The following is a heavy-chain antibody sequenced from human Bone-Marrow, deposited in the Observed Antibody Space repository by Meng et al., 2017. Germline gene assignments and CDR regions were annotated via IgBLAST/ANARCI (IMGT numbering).Heavy chain of an antibody. CDR3: ARGVPAAMYYYYYYGMDV. CDR2: MNPNGGNT. D-gene: IGHD2-2*01. Sequence: ASVKVSCKASGYTFTSYDINWVRQATGQGLEWMGWMNPNGGNTGYAQKFQGRVTITRNTSISTAYMELSSLRSEDTAVYYCARGVPAAMYYYYYYGMDVWGQGTTVTVSS. J-gene: IGHJ6*02. CDR1: GYTFTSYD. V-gene: IGHV1-8*03.